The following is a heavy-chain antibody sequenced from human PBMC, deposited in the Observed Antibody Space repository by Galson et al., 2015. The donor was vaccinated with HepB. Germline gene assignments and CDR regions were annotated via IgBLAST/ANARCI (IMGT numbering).Heavy chain of an antibody. J-gene: IGHJ4*02. CDR2: INPYSDGT. CDR3: ARTILPAADRNDFWSGCHDF. V-gene: IGHV1-2*06. D-gene: IGHD3-3*01. Sequence: SVKVSCKASGYTFTDFWIHWVRQAPGQGLEWMGRINPYSDGTNYAQTFQGRVTMTRDTSINTVYMELSRLSSDDTAIYYCARTILPAADRNDFWSGCHDFWGQGTLVTVSS. CDR1: GYTFTDFW.